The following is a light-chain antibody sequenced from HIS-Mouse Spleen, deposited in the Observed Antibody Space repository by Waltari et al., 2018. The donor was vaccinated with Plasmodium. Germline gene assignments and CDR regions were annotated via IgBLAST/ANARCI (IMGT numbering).Light chain of an antibody. CDR3: SSYTSSSTLYYV. CDR1: SSDVGGYNY. CDR2: EVS. Sequence: QSALTQPASVSGSPGQSITISCPGTSSDVGGYNYVSWDQQHPGKAPKLMIYEVSNRPSGVSNRFSGSKSGNTASLTISGLQAEDEADYYCSSYTSSSTLYYVFGTGTKVTVL. J-gene: IGLJ1*01. V-gene: IGLV2-14*01.